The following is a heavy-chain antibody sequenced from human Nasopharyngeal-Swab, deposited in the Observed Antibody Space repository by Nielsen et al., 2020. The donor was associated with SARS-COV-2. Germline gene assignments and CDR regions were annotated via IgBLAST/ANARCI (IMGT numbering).Heavy chain of an antibody. Sequence: GSLRLSCAASGFTFSSYEMNWVRQAPGKGLEWVSYISSSGSTIYYADSVKGRFTISRDNAKNSLYLQMNSLRAEDTAVYYCASLAYSTLPWGQGTLVTVSS. J-gene: IGHJ5*02. V-gene: IGHV3-48*03. D-gene: IGHD4-11*01. CDR1: GFTFSSYE. CDR2: ISSSGSTI. CDR3: ASLAYSTLP.